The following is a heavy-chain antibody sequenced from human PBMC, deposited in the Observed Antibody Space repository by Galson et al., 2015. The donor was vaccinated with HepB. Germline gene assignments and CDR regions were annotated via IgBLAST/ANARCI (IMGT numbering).Heavy chain of an antibody. Sequence: SETLSLTCTVFGGSISSYYWSWIRQFPGKGLGWIGYISYSGDTNYNPSLKSRVTISLDTSKNQFSLRLNSVTAAVTAVYYCVSAPNSYYFDDWGQGTLVTVSS. CDR3: VSAPNSYYFDD. CDR1: GGSISSYY. D-gene: IGHD1-1*01. V-gene: IGHV4-59*01. CDR2: ISYSGDT. J-gene: IGHJ4*02.